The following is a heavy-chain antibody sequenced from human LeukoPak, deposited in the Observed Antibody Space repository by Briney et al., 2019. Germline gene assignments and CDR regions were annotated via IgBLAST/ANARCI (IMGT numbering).Heavy chain of an antibody. V-gene: IGHV3-21*01. CDR1: GFTFSSYS. J-gene: IGHJ3*02. CDR2: ISSSSSYI. CDR3: ARDRGSRGSGYYYVFLNDAFDI. Sequence: GGSLRLSCAASGFTFSSYSMNWVRQAPGKGLEWVSSISSSSSYIYYADSVKGRFTISRDNAKNSLYLQMNSLRAEDTAVYYCARDRGSRGSGYYYVFLNDAFDIWGQGTMVTVSS. D-gene: IGHD3-22*01.